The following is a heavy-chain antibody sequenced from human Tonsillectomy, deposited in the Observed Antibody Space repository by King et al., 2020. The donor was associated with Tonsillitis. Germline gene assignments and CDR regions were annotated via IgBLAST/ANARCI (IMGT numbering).Heavy chain of an antibody. CDR3: AKGGRGLATIIAY. D-gene: IGHD5-12*01. Sequence: VQLVESGGVVVQPGGSLRLSCAASGFTFDDYAMHWVRQVLGKGLEWVSLISWDGGSTYYADSVKGRFTISRDNSKNSLYLQMNSLRAEDTALYYCAKGGRGLATIIAYWGQGTLVTVSS. V-gene: IGHV3-43D*04. J-gene: IGHJ4*02. CDR1: GFTFDDYA. CDR2: ISWDGGST.